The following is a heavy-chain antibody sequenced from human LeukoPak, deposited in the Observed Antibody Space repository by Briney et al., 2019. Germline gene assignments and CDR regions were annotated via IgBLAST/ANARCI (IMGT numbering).Heavy chain of an antibody. V-gene: IGHV3-30*02. D-gene: IGHD6-13*01. CDR3: ASGSAAAGSNYFYYGMDV. J-gene: IGHJ6*02. CDR2: IRFDGTIK. CDR1: GYTFSSYG. Sequence: GGSLKLSCAASGYTFSSYGMHWVRQAPGKGLEWVAFIRFDGTIKDYADSVKGRFTISRDNSKNTLNLQMNSLRAEDTAVYYCASGSAAAGSNYFYYGMDVWGQGTTVTVSS.